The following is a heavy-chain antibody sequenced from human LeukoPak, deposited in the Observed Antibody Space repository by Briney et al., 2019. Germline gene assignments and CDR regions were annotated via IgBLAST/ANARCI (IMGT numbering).Heavy chain of an antibody. CDR1: GYSFTSYW. Sequence: GESLKISCKGSGYSFTSYWIGWVRQMPGKGLEWMGIIYPGDSDTRYGPSFQGQVTISADKSISTAYLQWSSLKASDTAMYYCARPHGYCSGGSCYSSDYFDYWGQGTLVTVSS. J-gene: IGHJ4*02. V-gene: IGHV5-51*01. D-gene: IGHD2-15*01. CDR2: IYPGDSDT. CDR3: ARPHGYCSGGSCYSSDYFDY.